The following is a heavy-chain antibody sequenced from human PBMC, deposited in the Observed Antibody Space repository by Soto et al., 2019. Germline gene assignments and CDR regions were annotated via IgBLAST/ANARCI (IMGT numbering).Heavy chain of an antibody. CDR1: GCTFSSYA. V-gene: IGHV3-23*01. CDR3: AKYYMVTRSPFDY. D-gene: IGHD5-18*01. Sequence: VGSLRLSCAASGCTFSSYAMSWVRQAPGKGLEWVSSITSTGDRAYYADSVKGRFTVSRDNSKNTLYLQMNSLRAEDTAVYYCAKYYMVTRSPFDYWGQGTLVTVSS. CDR2: ITSTGDRA. J-gene: IGHJ4*02.